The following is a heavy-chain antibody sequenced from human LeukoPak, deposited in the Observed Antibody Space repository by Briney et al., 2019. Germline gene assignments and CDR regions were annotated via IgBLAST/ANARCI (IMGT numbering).Heavy chain of an antibody. D-gene: IGHD3-10*01. J-gene: IGHJ4*02. CDR2: IYYSGST. CDR1: GGSISSYY. CDR3: ASNYYGSGMFDY. V-gene: IGHV4-59*01. Sequence: PSETLSLTCTVSGGSISSYYWSWIRQPPGKGLEWIGYIYYSGSTNYNPSLKSRVTISVDTSKNQFSLKLSSVTAADTAVYYYASNYYGSGMFDYWGQGTLVTVSS.